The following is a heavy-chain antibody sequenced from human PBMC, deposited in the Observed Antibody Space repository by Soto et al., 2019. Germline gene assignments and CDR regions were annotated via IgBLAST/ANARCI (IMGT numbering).Heavy chain of an antibody. J-gene: IGHJ3*02. V-gene: IGHV1-2*02. CDR3: AKNLLVTTPDGFDI. D-gene: IGHD1-1*01. CDR2: INTYSGDT. CDR1: GYTFTGYF. Sequence: ASVKVSCKASGYTFTGYFMHWVRQAPGQGLEWMGWINTYSGDTNFAQKFQGRITMTRDTSITTAYMEVSRLRSDDTAVYYCAKNLLVTTPDGFDIWGQGTMVT.